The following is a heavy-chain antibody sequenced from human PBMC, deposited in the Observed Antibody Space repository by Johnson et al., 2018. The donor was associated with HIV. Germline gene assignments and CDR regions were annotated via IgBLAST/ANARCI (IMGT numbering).Heavy chain of an antibody. CDR2: INVDGSQT. CDR1: GFTFSNNW. CDR3: VRAHLIYPKNAYDI. V-gene: IGHV3-7*02. D-gene: IGHD3-16*02. J-gene: IGHJ3*02. Sequence: VQLVESGGGLVQPGGSLRLSCRASGFTFSNNWMNWVRQAPGKGLEWVANINVDGSQTFYLDSVQGRFTISRDNVNNSVFLLLNNLRVEDTAVYFCVRAHLIYPKNAYDIWGQWTMGTVSS.